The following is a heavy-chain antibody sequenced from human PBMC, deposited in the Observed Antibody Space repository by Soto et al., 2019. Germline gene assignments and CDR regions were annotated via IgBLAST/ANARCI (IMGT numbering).Heavy chain of an antibody. J-gene: IGHJ3*02. V-gene: IGHV5-10-1*01. Sequence: GESLKISCKGSGYSFTSYWISWVRQMPGKGLEWMGRIDPSDSYTNYSPSFQGHVTISADKSISTAYLQWSSLKASDTAMYYCARRHYYDSSGYSGDVFDIWGQGTMVTVSS. CDR1: GYSFTSYW. CDR2: IDPSDSYT. CDR3: ARRHYYDSSGYSGDVFDI. D-gene: IGHD3-22*01.